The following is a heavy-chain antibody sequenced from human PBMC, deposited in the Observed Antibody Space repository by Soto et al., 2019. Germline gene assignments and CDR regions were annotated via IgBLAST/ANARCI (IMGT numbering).Heavy chain of an antibody. Sequence: GGSLRLACAASGLTFSDYYMSWIRKALGKGLECVSYISSSGSTIYYADSVKGRFTISRDNAKNSLYLQMNSLRAEDTAVYYCARDQNWNYVGAFDIWGQGTMVTVSS. CDR1: GLTFSDYY. D-gene: IGHD1-7*01. CDR2: ISSSGSTI. J-gene: IGHJ3*02. CDR3: ARDQNWNYVGAFDI. V-gene: IGHV3-11*01.